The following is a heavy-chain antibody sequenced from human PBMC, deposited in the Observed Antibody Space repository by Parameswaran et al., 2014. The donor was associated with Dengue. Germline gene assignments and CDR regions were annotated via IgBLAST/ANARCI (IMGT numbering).Heavy chain of an antibody. V-gene: IGHV1-18*01. D-gene: IGHD3-22*01. CDR1: ISS. Sequence: ISSARLVRQAPGQGLEWMGWISAYSGNTNYEQKLQGRVTMTTDTSTSTAYMELRSLRSDDTAVYYCAREGFYDSSGYPRHWGQGTLVTVSS. J-gene: IGHJ4*02. CDR3: AREGFYDSSGYPRH. CDR2: ISAYSGNT.